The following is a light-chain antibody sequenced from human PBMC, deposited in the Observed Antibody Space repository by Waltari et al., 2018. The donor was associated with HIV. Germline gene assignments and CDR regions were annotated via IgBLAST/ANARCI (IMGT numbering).Light chain of an antibody. J-gene: IGKJ1*01. Sequence: DLVMTQSPDPMAASPGERATINCKSSHSDLYSSNNENYLAWYQQKPGQPPKLLIYWASTRESGVPDRFSGSGSGTDFTLTISSLQAEDVAVYYCQQYYSPPGWTFGQGTKVEIK. V-gene: IGKV4-1*01. CDR3: QQYYSPPGWT. CDR2: WAS. CDR1: HSDLYSSNNENY.